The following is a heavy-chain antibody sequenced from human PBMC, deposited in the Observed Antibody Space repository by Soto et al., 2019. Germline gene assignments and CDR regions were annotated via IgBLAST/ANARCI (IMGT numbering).Heavy chain of an antibody. V-gene: IGHV3-33*01. J-gene: IGHJ4*02. CDR3: ARDYDILTAFDY. Sequence: GGSLRLSCAASGFTFSSYGMHWVRQAPGKGLEWVAVIWYDGSNKYYADSVKGRFTISRDNSKNTLYLQMNSLRAEDTAVYYCARDYDILTAFDYWGQGTLVTVSS. D-gene: IGHD3-9*01. CDR2: IWYDGSNK. CDR1: GFTFSSYG.